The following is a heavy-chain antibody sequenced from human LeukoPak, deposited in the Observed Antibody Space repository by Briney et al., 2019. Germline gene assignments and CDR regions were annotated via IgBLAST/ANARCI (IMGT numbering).Heavy chain of an antibody. J-gene: IGHJ4*02. CDR2: ISGSGVMT. CDR1: GFTFNNYA. D-gene: IGHD1-26*01. CDR3: AKDRSIGTYCTFDH. Sequence: GGSLRLSCAASGFTFNNYAMTWVRQAPGKGLEWVSSISGSGVMTYYADSVKGRITVSRDNSKNSVYLQMSRLTAADRAVYYYAKDRSIGTYCTFDHWGQGTLVTVSS. V-gene: IGHV3-23*01.